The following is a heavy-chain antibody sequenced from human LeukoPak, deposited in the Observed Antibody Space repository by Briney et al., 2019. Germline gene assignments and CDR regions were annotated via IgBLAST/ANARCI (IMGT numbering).Heavy chain of an antibody. CDR3: AANYYDSSGGAFDI. CDR2: INSDGTST. V-gene: IGHV3-74*01. D-gene: IGHD3-22*01. CDR1: GFTFSSYW. J-gene: IGHJ3*02. Sequence: GGSLRLSCAASGFTFSSYWMHWVRQAPGKGLVWVSRINSDGTSTSYADSVKGRFTISRDNAKNTLYLQMNSLRAEDTAVYYCAANYYDSSGGAFDIWGQGTMVTVSS.